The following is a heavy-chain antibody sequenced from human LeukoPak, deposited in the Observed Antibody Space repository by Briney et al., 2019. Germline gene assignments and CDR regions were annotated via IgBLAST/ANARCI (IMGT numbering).Heavy chain of an antibody. CDR3: VRDLLGLHHKYFDS. D-gene: IGHD3-16*01. CDR1: GYSFSAYG. CDR2: IWYDGSNI. Sequence: PGGSQRLSCATSGYSFSAYGMHWVRQSPGKGLVWVAYIWYDGSNIDFANSVKGRFPLSRDTSKSTVYLQMNSLRPDDMAVYYCVRDLLGLHHKYFDSWGQGTLVTVSS. V-gene: IGHV3-30*02. J-gene: IGHJ4*02.